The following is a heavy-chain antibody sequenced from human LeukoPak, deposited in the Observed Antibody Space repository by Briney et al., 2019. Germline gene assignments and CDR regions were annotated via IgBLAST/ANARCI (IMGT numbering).Heavy chain of an antibody. Sequence: GESLRLSCAASGFTVSTDHMSWARQAPGKGLEWVAVSYSGGSRSYAESVKGRFTISRDNSQNTLYLQMNSLRAEDTAVYYCARVWELSFDYWGQGTLVTVSS. J-gene: IGHJ4*02. CDR3: ARVWELSFDY. D-gene: IGHD1-26*01. CDR1: GFTVSTDH. CDR2: SYSGGSR. V-gene: IGHV3-53*01.